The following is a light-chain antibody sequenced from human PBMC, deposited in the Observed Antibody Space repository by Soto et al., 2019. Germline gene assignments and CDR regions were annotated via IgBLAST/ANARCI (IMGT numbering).Light chain of an antibody. V-gene: IGKV3-15*01. CDR1: QSVSSN. J-gene: IGKJ4*01. Sequence: EIVMTQSPVTLSVSPGERATLSCRASQSVSSNLAWYQQKPGQAPRLLIYGASTRATGIPARFSGSGSGTEFTLTISSLQSEDFAVYYCQQYNNLPLTFGGGTKVGIK. CDR3: QQYNNLPLT. CDR2: GAS.